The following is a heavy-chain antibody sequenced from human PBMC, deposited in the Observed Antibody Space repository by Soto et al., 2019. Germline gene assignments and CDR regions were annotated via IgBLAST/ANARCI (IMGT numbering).Heavy chain of an antibody. V-gene: IGHV1-69*13. J-gene: IGHJ4*02. CDR1: GGTFSSYA. CDR3: ARVAGGYCSGGSCPTIDY. D-gene: IGHD2-15*01. Sequence: SVKVSCKASGGTFSSYAISWVRQAPGQGLEWMGGIIPIFGTANYAQKFQGRVTITADESTSTAYMELSSLRSEDTAVYYCARVAGGYCSGGSCPTIDYWGQGTLVTVSS. CDR2: IIPIFGTA.